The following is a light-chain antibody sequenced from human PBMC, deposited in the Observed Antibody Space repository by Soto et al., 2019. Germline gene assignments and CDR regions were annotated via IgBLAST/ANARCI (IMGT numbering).Light chain of an antibody. CDR2: EAS. Sequence: PGERATLSCRASQSVRIYLAWYQQKPGQPPRLLIDEASNRATGIPARFSGSGSGTDFALTISSLEPEDFAVYYCQQRSDWPLTFGGGTKVEI. CDR1: QSVRIY. CDR3: QQRSDWPLT. V-gene: IGKV3-11*01. J-gene: IGKJ4*01.